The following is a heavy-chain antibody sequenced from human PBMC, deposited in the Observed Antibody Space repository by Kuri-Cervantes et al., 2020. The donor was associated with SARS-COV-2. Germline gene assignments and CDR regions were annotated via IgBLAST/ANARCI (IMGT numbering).Heavy chain of an antibody. Sequence: LSLTCAASGFTFSDYYMSWIRQAPGKGLEWVSYISSSSSYTNYADSVKGRFTISRDNAKNSLYLQMNSLRAEDTAVYYCARDVVDIYDFWSGYYTGYYYYGMDVWGQGTMVTVSS. V-gene: IGHV3-11*06. J-gene: IGHJ6*02. CDR2: ISSSSSYT. CDR3: ARDVVDIYDFWSGYYTGYYYYGMDV. D-gene: IGHD3-3*01. CDR1: GFTFSDYY.